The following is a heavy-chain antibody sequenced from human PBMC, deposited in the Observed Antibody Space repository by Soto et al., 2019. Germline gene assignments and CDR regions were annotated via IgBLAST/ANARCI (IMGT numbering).Heavy chain of an antibody. Sequence: EVPLVESGGGLIQPGGSLRLSCAASGFTVSSNYMSWVRQAPGKGLEWVSVIYSGGSTYYADSVKGRFTISRDNSKNTLYLQMNSLRAEDTAVYYCARAHNWNDAYFDYWGQGTLVTVSS. CDR3: ARAHNWNDAYFDY. J-gene: IGHJ4*02. V-gene: IGHV3-53*01. D-gene: IGHD1-1*01. CDR2: IYSGGST. CDR1: GFTVSSNY.